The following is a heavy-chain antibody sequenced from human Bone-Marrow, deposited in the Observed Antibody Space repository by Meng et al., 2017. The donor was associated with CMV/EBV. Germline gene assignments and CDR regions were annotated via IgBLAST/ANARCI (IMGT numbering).Heavy chain of an antibody. CDR1: GFTVSANY. CDR2: IYSGGST. D-gene: IGHD6-6*01. Sequence: GESLKISCAASGFTVSANYMNWVRQAPGKGLEWVSVIYSGGSTYYADSVKGRFTISRDNSKNTLYLQMNSLRAEETAVYYCAREYSSSLGGAFDIWGQGTMVTVSS. CDR3: AREYSSSLGGAFDI. J-gene: IGHJ3*02. V-gene: IGHV3-53*01.